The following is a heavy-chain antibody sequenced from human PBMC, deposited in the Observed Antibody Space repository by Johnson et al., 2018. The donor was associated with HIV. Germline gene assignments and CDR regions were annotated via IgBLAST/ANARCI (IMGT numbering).Heavy chain of an antibody. CDR2: ISSWGGSI. D-gene: IGHD2-2*02. CDR3: LQDCYCSSANCHTGAFDV. J-gene: IGHJ3*01. V-gene: IGHV3-11*01. CDR1: GFTFGDYY. Sequence: QVQLVESGGGLVKPGGSLRLSCAASGFTFGDYYMSWIRQAPGKGLEWVSYISSWGGSIYYADSVKGRFTISRDNAKNSLYLQMDSLRVEDTAVYFCLQDCYCSSANCHTGAFDVWGRGTTVTVSS.